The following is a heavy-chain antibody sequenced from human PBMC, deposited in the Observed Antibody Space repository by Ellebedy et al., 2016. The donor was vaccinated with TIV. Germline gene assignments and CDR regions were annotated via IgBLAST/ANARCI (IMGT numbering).Heavy chain of an antibody. D-gene: IGHD1-26*01. J-gene: IGHJ4*02. Sequence: GGSLRLXXAASGFTFSRHSMNWVRQAPGKGLEWVSSISSNSNHIYYVDSVKGRFTISRDNAKNSLYLQMNSLRAEDTAVYYCARGGAGFDSMNRELSFDSWGQGTLVIVSS. V-gene: IGHV3-21*03. CDR2: ISSNSNHI. CDR1: GFTFSRHS. CDR3: ARGGAGFDSMNRELSFDS.